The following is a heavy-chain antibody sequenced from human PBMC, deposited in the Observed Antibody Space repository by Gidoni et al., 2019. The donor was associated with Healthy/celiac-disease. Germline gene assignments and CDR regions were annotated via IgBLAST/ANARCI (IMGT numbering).Heavy chain of an antibody. CDR1: GGSISSSSYY. D-gene: IGHD5-12*01. J-gene: IGHJ4*02. V-gene: IGHV4-39*01. Sequence: QLQLQESGPGLVKPSETLSLTCTVSGGSISSSSYYWGWIRQPPGKGLEWIGSIYYSGSTYYNPSLKSRVTISVDTSKNQFSLKLSSVTAADTAVYYCATHAQSSGGWWLQPSLDYWGQGTLVTVSS. CDR2: IYYSGST. CDR3: ATHAQSSGGWWLQPSLDY.